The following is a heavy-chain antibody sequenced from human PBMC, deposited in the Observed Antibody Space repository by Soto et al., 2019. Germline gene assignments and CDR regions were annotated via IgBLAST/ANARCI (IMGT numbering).Heavy chain of an antibody. D-gene: IGHD1-20*01. J-gene: IGHJ3*02. Sequence: EVQLLESGGGLVQPGGSLRLSCAASGFTFSSYAMSWVRQAPGKGLEWVSAISGSGGSTYYADSVKGRFTISRDNSKNTLYLQMNSLRAEDTAVYYCARDLISGDYNWNAHDAFDIWGQGTMVTVSS. CDR3: ARDLISGDYNWNAHDAFDI. CDR2: ISGSGGST. CDR1: GFTFSSYA. V-gene: IGHV3-23*01.